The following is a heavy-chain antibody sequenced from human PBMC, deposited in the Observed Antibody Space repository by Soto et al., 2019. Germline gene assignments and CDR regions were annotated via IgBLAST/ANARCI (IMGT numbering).Heavy chain of an antibody. CDR1: GYTLTELS. CDR3: ATLEQGRMVAYYYYGMDV. CDR2: FDPEDGET. D-gene: IGHD1-1*01. J-gene: IGHJ6*02. Sequence: AASVKVSCKVSGYTLTELSMHWVRQAPGKGLEWMGGFDPEDGETIYAQKFQGRVTMTEDTSTDTAYMELSSLRSEDTAVYYCATLEQGRMVAYYYYGMDVWGQGTTVTVSS. V-gene: IGHV1-24*01.